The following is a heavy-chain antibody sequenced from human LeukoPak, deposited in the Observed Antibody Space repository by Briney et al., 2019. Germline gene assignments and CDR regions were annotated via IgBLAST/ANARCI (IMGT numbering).Heavy chain of an antibody. CDR1: GFTFSSYA. CDR2: ISGSGVGT. D-gene: IGHD3-10*01. J-gene: IGHJ4*02. CDR3: ARGMRLVRGLMFDY. Sequence: GGSLRLSCAASGFTFSSYAMSWVRQAPGKGLEWVSGISGSGVGTYYKDSVKGRFTTSRDNVKNSLYLQMNSLRAEDTAVYYCARGMRLVRGLMFDYWGQGTLVTVSS. V-gene: IGHV3-23*01.